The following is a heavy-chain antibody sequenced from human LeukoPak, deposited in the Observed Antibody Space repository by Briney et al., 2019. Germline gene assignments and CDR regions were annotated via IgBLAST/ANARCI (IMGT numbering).Heavy chain of an antibody. CDR2: IKQDGSEK. CDR1: GFTFSSYE. J-gene: IGHJ4*02. V-gene: IGHV3-7*01. Sequence: TGGSLRLSCAASGFTFSSYEMNWVRQAPGKGLEWVANIKQDGSEKYYVDSVKGRFTISRDNAKNSLYLQMNSLRAEDTAVYYCARDLGKGYWGQGTLVTVSS. D-gene: IGHD1-26*01. CDR3: ARDLGKGY.